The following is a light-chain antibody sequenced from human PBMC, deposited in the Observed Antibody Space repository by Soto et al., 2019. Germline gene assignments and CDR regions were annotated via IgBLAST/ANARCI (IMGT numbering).Light chain of an antibody. CDR3: QQYKNWPLIT. V-gene: IGKV3-11*01. CDR2: AAS. J-gene: IGKJ5*01. CDR1: HSVGSS. Sequence: EVVLTQSPATLSVSPGERATLSCRASHSVGSSLAWYQQKPGQPPRLLIYAASNRAAGIPARFSGSGSGTDFSLTISSLDPEDFAVYYCQQYKNWPLITFGQGTRLEIK.